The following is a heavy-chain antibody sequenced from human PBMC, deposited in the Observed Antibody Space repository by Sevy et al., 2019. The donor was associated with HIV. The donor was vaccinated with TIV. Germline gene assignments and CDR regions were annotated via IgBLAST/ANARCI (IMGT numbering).Heavy chain of an antibody. CDR1: GGSISSGGYY. V-gene: IGHV4-31*03. CDR3: ARVKGGESIAARPDWLDP. J-gene: IGHJ5*02. CDR2: ICYSGST. Sequence: TLSLTCTVSGGSISSGGYYWSWIRQHPGKGLEWIGYICYSGSTSYNPSLKSRVTISVDTSKNQFSLKLSSVTAADTAVYDCARVKGGESIAARPDWLDPWGQGTLVTVSS. D-gene: IGHD6-6*01.